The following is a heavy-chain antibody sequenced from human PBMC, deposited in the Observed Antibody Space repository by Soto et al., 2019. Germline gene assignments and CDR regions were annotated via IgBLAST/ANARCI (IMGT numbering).Heavy chain of an antibody. Sequence: QVQLVQSGAEVKKPGASVKVSCKASGYTFTSYGISWVRQAPGQGLEWMGWISAYNGNTNYAQKLQGRVTMTTDTSTSTAYMGLRSRRSDDTAVYYCAREGYCISTSCRHYDYYGMDVWGQGTTVTVSS. J-gene: IGHJ6*02. D-gene: IGHD2-2*01. CDR2: ISAYNGNT. CDR3: AREGYCISTSCRHYDYYGMDV. V-gene: IGHV1-18*01. CDR1: GYTFTSYG.